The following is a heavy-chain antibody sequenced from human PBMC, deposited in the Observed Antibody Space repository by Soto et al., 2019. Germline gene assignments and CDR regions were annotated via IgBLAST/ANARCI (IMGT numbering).Heavy chain of an antibody. CDR2: IRSKTDGRTT. D-gene: IGHD6-13*01. Sequence: EVQLVESGGGLVEPGGSLRLSCAASGITFSNAWMNWVRKAPGKGLEYIGRIRSKTDGRTTEYAAPVEGRFTVSRDDSKTTLYLQMSGLKTEDTAVYYCTTTRPGTNVFDNWGQGTLVTVSS. CDR1: GITFSNAW. CDR3: TTTRPGTNVFDN. V-gene: IGHV3-15*01. J-gene: IGHJ3*02.